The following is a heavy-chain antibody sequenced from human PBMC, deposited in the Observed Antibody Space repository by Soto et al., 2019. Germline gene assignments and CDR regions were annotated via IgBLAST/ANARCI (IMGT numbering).Heavy chain of an antibody. CDR2: ISHSGNT. CDR3: ASHRGNTYGPYDY. D-gene: IGHD5-18*01. V-gene: IGHV4-4*02. Sequence: SETLSLTCAVSGGSISSGNWWSWVRQSPRKGLEWIGEISHSGNTNHNPSLKSRVTISIDKSKNQFSLKLTSVTAADTAVYYCASHRGNTYGPYDYWGQGALVTVSS. CDR1: GGSISSGNW. J-gene: IGHJ4*02.